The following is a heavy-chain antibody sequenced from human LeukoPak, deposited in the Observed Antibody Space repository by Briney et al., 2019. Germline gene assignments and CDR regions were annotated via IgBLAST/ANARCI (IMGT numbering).Heavy chain of an antibody. CDR1: GGSISSYY. J-gene: IGHJ4*02. D-gene: IGHD5-18*01. CDR2: MYISGSI. Sequence: SETLSLTCTVSGGSISSYYWNWIRQPAGKGLEWIGRMYISGSINYNPSLKNRATMSGDTSKNQLSLKVSSVTAADTAVYYCAREDSYSQGYFDYWGQGNLVTVSS. V-gene: IGHV4-4*07. CDR3: AREDSYSQGYFDY.